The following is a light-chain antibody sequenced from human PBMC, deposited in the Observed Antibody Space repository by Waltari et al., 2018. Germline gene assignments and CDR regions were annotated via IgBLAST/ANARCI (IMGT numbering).Light chain of an antibody. J-gene: IGLJ2*01. Sequence: QSALTQPPSVSGSPGQSVTISCTGTSSDVGSYNRVSWYQQPPGPAPKLMIYEVSYRPSGVPDRFSGSKSGNTASLTISGLQAEDEADYYCSSYTSSNSVVFGGGTNLTVL. V-gene: IGLV2-18*02. CDR1: SSDVGSYNR. CDR2: EVS. CDR3: SSYTSSNSVV.